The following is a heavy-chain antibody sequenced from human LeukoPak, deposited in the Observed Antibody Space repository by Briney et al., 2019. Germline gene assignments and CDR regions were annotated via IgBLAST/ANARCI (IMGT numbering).Heavy chain of an antibody. J-gene: IGHJ4*02. D-gene: IGHD6-13*01. V-gene: IGHV3-30*04. CDR2: ISYDGSNK. Sequence: PGGSLRLSCAASGFTFSSYAMHWVRQAPGKGLEWVAVISYDGSNKYYADSVKARFTISRDNSKNTLYLQMNSLRAEDTAVYYCARGHGGQQLFDYWGQGTLVTVSS. CDR1: GFTFSSYA. CDR3: ARGHGGQQLFDY.